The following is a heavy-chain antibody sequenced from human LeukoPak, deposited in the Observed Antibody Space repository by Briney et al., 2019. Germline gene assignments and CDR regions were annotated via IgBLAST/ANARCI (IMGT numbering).Heavy chain of an antibody. CDR3: TRRGRTGTTNY. D-gene: IGHD1-7*01. Sequence: PGGSLRLSCAASGFTFSGSAMHWVRQASGKGLEWVGRIRSKANSYATAYAASVKGRFTISRDDSKNTAYLQMNSLKTEDTAVYYCTRRGRTGTTNYWGQGTLVTVSS. CDR1: GFTFSGSA. V-gene: IGHV3-73*01. J-gene: IGHJ4*02. CDR2: IRSKANSYAT.